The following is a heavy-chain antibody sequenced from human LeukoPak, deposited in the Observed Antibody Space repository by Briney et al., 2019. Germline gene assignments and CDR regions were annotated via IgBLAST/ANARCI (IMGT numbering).Heavy chain of an antibody. Sequence: SEKVSCKASGGTFSSYAISWVRQAPGQGLEWMGGIIPIFGTANYAQKFQGRVTITADESTSTAYMELSSLRSEDTAVYYCARDLSGWLGLGSRGSFDYWGQGTLVTVSS. CDR2: IIPIFGTA. CDR1: GGTFSSYA. J-gene: IGHJ4*02. D-gene: IGHD6-19*01. V-gene: IGHV1-69*01. CDR3: ARDLSGWLGLGSRGSFDY.